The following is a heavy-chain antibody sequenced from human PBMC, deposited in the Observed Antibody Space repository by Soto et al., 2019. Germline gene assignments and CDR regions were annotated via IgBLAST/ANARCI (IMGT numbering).Heavy chain of an antibody. Sequence: EVQLLESGGGLVQPGGSLRLSCAASGFTFSSYAMRWVRQAPVKGLEWVSAISGSGGSTHYADSVKGRFTISRDNSKNTLYLQMNSLSDEDTAVYCCARRGSGSYYDYWGQGTLVTVSS. J-gene: IGHJ4*02. D-gene: IGHD1-26*01. V-gene: IGHV3-23*01. CDR1: GFTFSSYA. CDR3: ARRGSGSYYDY. CDR2: ISGSGGST.